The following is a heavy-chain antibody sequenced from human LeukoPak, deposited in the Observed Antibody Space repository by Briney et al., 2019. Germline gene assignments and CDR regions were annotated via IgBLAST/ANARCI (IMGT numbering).Heavy chain of an antibody. V-gene: IGHV3-9*01. D-gene: IGHD3-3*01. CDR2: INWNIGGI. CDR1: GFTFDDYY. CDR3: VRDVLPVSRSGFDQ. Sequence: GGSLRLSCEASGFTFDDYYMHWVRQAPGKGLEWVSTINWNIGGIDYADCVQGRFTIYKDNAKNSLYLHLNSLRPEDTAFYYCVRDVLPVSRSGFDQWVQGTLVTVSS. J-gene: IGHJ4*02.